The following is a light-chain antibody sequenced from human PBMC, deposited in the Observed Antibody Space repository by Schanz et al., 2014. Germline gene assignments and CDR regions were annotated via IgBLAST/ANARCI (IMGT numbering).Light chain of an antibody. CDR2: GAS. J-gene: IGKJ2*01. V-gene: IGKV3-20*01. CDR3: QHAGTSFMYT. CDR1: QSVSSSY. Sequence: EIVLTQSPGTLSLSPGERATLSCRASQSVSSSYLAWYQQKPGQAPRLLIYGASSRATAIPDRFSGSGSGTDFTLTISRLEPEDFAVYYCQHAGTSFMYTFGQGTRVE.